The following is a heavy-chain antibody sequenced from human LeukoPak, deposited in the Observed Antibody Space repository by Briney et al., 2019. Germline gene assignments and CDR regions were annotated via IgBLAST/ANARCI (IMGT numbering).Heavy chain of an antibody. Sequence: ASVKVSCKASGYTFTGYYIHWVRQAPGQGLECVGWINPNSGVTDYAQKLQGRVTMTTDTSTSTAYMELRSLRSDDTAVYYCARTVTGYSYGEIDYWGQGTLSPSPQ. D-gene: IGHD5-18*01. V-gene: IGHV1-2*02. J-gene: IGHJ4*02. CDR3: ARTVTGYSYGEIDY. CDR2: INPNSGVT. CDR1: GYTFTGYY.